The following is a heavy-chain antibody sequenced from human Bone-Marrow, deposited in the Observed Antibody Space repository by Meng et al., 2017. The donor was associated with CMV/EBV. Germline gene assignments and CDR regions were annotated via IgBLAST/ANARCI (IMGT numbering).Heavy chain of an antibody. CDR3: AKIRQCPPRYNWTPDY. J-gene: IGHJ4*02. Sequence: GESLKISCAASGFTFSNAWMSWVRQAPGKGLEWVSAISGSGGSTYYADSVKGRFTISRDNSKNTLYLQMNSLRAEDTAVYYCAKIRQCPPRYNWTPDYWGQGTLVTVSS. D-gene: IGHD1-1*01. V-gene: IGHV3-23*01. CDR1: GFTFSNAW. CDR2: ISGSGGST.